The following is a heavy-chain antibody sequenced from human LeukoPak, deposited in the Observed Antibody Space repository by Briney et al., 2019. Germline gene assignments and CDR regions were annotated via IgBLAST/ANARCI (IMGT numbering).Heavy chain of an antibody. J-gene: IGHJ4*02. CDR2: IYYSGST. D-gene: IGHD6-19*01. CDR3: ARKKVWQWQGRNENSYYFDY. CDR1: GGSISSSSYY. V-gene: IGHV4-39*07. Sequence: SETLSLTCTVSGGSISSSSYYWGWIRQPPGKGLEWIGSIYYSGSTYYNPSLKSRVTISVDTSKNQFSLKLSSVTAADTAVYYCARKKVWQWQGRNENSYYFDYWGQGTLVTVSS.